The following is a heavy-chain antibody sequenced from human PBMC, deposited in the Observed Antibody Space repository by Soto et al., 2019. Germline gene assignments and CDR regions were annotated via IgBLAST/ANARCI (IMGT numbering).Heavy chain of an antibody. J-gene: IGHJ4*02. D-gene: IGHD3-10*01. V-gene: IGHV3-30*18. Sequence: WGSLILSCAASGFTFSSYVMHWVRQAPGKGLEWVAVISYDGSNKYYADSVKGRFTISRDNSKNTLYLQMNSLRAEDTAVYYCAKDGEVRGVITSYFDYWGQGTLVTVSS. CDR2: ISYDGSNK. CDR1: GFTFSSYV. CDR3: AKDGEVRGVITSYFDY.